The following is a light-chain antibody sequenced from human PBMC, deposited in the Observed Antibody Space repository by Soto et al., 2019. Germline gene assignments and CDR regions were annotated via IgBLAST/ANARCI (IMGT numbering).Light chain of an antibody. CDR1: QSISSY. J-gene: IGKJ3*01. Sequence: DIQMTQSPSSLSASVGDRVTITCRASQSISSYLNWYQQKPGKAPNLLIYAASSLQSGVPSRFRGSGSGTDFTLTISSLQPEDFATYYCQHSYSTPLPFGPGTKVDIK. CDR3: QHSYSTPLP. V-gene: IGKV1-39*01. CDR2: AAS.